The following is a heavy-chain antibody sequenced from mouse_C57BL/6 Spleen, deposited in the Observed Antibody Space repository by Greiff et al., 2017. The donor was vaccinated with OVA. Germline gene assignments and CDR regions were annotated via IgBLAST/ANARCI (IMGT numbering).Heavy chain of an antibody. CDR3: ASEGYSYYFDY. Sequence: VHLVESGAELARPGASVKMSCKASGYTFTSYTMHWVKQRPGQGLEWIGYINPSSGYTKYNQKFKDKATLTADKSSSTAYMQLSSLTSEDSAVYYCASEGYSYYFDYWGQGTTLTVSS. CDR2: INPSSGYT. D-gene: IGHD2-3*01. J-gene: IGHJ2*01. CDR1: GYTFTSYT. V-gene: IGHV1-4*01.